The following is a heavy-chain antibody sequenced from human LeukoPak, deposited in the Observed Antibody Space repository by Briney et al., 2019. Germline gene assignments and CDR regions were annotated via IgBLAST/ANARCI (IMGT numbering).Heavy chain of an antibody. CDR2: ISSSSSYI. V-gene: IGHV3-21*01. J-gene: IGHJ4*02. CDR3: ARDPSLPAHYPYFDY. Sequence: GGSLRLSCAASGFTFSSYSMNWVRQAPGKGLEWVSSISSSSSYIYYADSVKGRFTISRDNAKNSLYLQMNSLRAEDTAVYHCARDPSLPAHYPYFDYWGQGTLVTVAS. CDR1: GFTFSSYS. D-gene: IGHD2-2*01.